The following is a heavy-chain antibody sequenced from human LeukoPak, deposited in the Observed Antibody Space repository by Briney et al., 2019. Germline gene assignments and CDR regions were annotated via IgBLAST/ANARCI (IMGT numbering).Heavy chain of an antibody. CDR3: AREAPYSYGSSGYSLDY. Sequence: GGSLRLSCAASGFTFSSYGMHWVRQAPGKGLEWVAVISYDGSNKYYADSVKGRFTISRDNSKNTLYLQMNSLRAEDTAVYYCAREAPYSYGSSGYSLDYWGQGTLVTASS. CDR2: ISYDGSNK. CDR1: GFTFSSYG. V-gene: IGHV3-30*03. D-gene: IGHD3-22*01. J-gene: IGHJ4*02.